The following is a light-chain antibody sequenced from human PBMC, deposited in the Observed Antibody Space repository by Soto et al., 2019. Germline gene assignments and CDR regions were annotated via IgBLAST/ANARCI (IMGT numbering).Light chain of an antibody. CDR2: AAS. Sequence: DIQMTQSPSSLSASVGDRVTITCRASQSISSYLNWYQQKPGKAPKLLIYAASSLQSGVPSRFSGSGSGTDFSLTISSLQPEDVATYYCQQYERYPPSFGGGTKLEI. CDR3: QQYERYPPS. CDR1: QSISSY. J-gene: IGKJ4*01. V-gene: IGKV1-39*01.